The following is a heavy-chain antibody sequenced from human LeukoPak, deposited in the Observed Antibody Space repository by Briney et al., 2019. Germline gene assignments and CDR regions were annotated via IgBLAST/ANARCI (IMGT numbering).Heavy chain of an antibody. Sequence: PGGSLRLSCAASGFIFSDYYMSWIRQPPGKGLEWIGYIYYSGSTNYNPSLKSRVTISVDTSKNQFSLKLSSVTAADTAVYYCARVYPYYYYMDVWGKGTTVTVSS. CDR3: ARVYPYYYYMDV. CDR2: IYYSGST. J-gene: IGHJ6*03. V-gene: IGHV4-59*01. CDR1: GFIFSDYY.